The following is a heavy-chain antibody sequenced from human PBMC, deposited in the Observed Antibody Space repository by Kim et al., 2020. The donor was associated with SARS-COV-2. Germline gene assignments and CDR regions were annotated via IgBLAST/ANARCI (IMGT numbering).Heavy chain of an antibody. CDR1: GFTFSSYS. CDR3: ARDLDTAAQAPPHTYGMDV. V-gene: IGHV3-21*01. D-gene: IGHD5-18*01. Sequence: GGSLRLSCAASGFTFSSYSMNWVRQAPGKGLEWVSSISSSSSYIYYADSVKGRFTISRDNAKNSLYLQMNSLRAEDTAVYYCARDLDTAAQAPPHTYGMDVWGQGTTVTVSS. J-gene: IGHJ6*02. CDR2: ISSSSSYI.